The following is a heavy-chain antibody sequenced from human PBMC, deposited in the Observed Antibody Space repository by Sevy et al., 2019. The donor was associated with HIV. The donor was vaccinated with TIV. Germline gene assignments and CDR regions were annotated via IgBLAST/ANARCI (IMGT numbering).Heavy chain of an antibody. D-gene: IGHD3-10*02. CDR1: DFNFQTFG. CDR3: TKESLRGTYIRGDFDH. V-gene: IGHV3-30*18. Sequence: GGSLRLSCSAFDFNFQTFGTHWVRQAPGKGPEWLAVISSDGINHNYAASVKGRFTIYRDNSKSLLFLQMNSLTPNDTAVYFCTKESLRGTYIRGDFDHWGQGTLVTVSS. CDR2: ISSDGINH. J-gene: IGHJ4*02.